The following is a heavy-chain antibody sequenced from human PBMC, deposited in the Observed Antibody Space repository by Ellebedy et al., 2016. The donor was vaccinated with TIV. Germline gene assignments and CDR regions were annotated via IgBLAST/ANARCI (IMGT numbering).Heavy chain of an antibody. D-gene: IGHD3-9*01. CDR2: IGGSLAGSSGVT. CDR1: GFTISTFS. V-gene: IGHV3-48*04. CDR3: ARGGAYYDILTSHHHYYMDV. J-gene: IGHJ6*03. Sequence: GESLKISCAASGFTISTFSMNWVRQAPGKGLEWVSHIGGSLAGSSGVTVYSDSVRGRFTISRDNDKNSLYLQMNSLRAEDTAVYYCARGGAYYDILTSHHHYYMDVWGKGTTVTVSS.